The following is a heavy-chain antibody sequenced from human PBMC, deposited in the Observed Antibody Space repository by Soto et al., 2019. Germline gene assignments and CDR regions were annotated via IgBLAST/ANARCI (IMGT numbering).Heavy chain of an antibody. D-gene: IGHD1-26*01. CDR1: GYTFINYG. CDR3: ARDQGGDWFDP. CDR2: ISSYGKSA. Sequence: ASVKVSCKASGYTFINYGISWVRQAPGQGLEWMGWISSYGKSANYAQILQGRVTMTTDTSTSTAYMELRSLTSDDTAVYYCARDQGGDWFDPWGQGTLVTVSS. J-gene: IGHJ5*02. V-gene: IGHV1-18*04.